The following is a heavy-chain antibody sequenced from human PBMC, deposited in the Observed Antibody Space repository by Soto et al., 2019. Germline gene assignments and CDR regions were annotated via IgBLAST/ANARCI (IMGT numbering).Heavy chain of an antibody. Sequence: PGGSLRLSCAASGFTFSSYSMNWVRQAPGKGLEWVSSISSSSSYIYYADSVKGRFTISRDNAKNSLYLQMNSLRAEDTAVYYCASSGLAVAGAFDYWGQGTLVTVS. CDR2: ISSSSSYI. D-gene: IGHD6-19*01. CDR1: GFTFSSYS. J-gene: IGHJ4*02. V-gene: IGHV3-21*01. CDR3: ASSGLAVAGAFDY.